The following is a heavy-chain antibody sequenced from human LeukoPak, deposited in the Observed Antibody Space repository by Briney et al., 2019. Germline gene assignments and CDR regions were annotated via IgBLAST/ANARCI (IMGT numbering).Heavy chain of an antibody. D-gene: IGHD3-3*01. CDR2: INPSGGST. CDR1: RYTFTSYY. V-gene: IGHV1-46*01. CDR3: ARGTERRGNFWSGYFPPGDV. Sequence: ASVKVSCKASRYTFTSYYMQWVRQAPGQGLEWMGVINPSGGSTTYAQKFQGRVTMTRDMSTSTVYMELSSLRSEDTAVYYCARGTERRGNFWSGYFPPGDVWGKGTTVTVSS. J-gene: IGHJ6*04.